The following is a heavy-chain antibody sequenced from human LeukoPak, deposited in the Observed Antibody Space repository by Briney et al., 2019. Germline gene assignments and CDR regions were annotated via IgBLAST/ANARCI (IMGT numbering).Heavy chain of an antibody. CDR3: AKRTPYSSGSYYFDY. V-gene: IGHV3-23*01. CDR2: ISGSGGTT. D-gene: IGHD3-22*01. J-gene: IGHJ4*02. Sequence: GGSLRLSCAASRFTFSSYWMSWVRQAPGKGLEWVSAISGSGGTTNYADSVKGRLTISRDNSQNTLYLQMNSLRAEDTAVYYCAKRTPYSSGSYYFDYWGQGTLVTVSS. CDR1: RFTFSSYW.